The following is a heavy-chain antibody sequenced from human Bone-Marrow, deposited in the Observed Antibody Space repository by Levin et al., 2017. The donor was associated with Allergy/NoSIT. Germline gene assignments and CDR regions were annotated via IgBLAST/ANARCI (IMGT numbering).Heavy chain of an antibody. V-gene: IGHV3-49*05. D-gene: IGHD5-12*01. CDR3: SREGTRGYDVPFHFDY. CDR2: IRSKPYGGTT. Sequence: KTGGSLRLSCTASGFSFADYAVSWFRQAPGKGLEWVGFIRSKPYGGTTVYAASVEGRFTISRDDSENIAYLQMNSLNTEDTAVYYCSREGTRGYDVPFHFDYWGQGTLVTVSS. CDR1: GFSFADYA. J-gene: IGHJ4*02.